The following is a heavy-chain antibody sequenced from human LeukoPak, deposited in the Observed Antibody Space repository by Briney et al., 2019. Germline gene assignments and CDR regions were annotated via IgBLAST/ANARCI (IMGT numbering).Heavy chain of an antibody. CDR3: ARGYDYVWGSYRYGFDY. Sequence: PGGSLRLSCAASGFTFSSYWMSWVRQAPGKGLEWVANIKQDGSEKYYVDSVKGRFTISRDNAKNSLYLQMNSLRAEDTAVYYCARGYDYVWGSYRYGFDYWGQGTLVTVSS. J-gene: IGHJ4*02. V-gene: IGHV3-7*01. D-gene: IGHD3-16*02. CDR1: GFTFSSYW. CDR2: IKQDGSEK.